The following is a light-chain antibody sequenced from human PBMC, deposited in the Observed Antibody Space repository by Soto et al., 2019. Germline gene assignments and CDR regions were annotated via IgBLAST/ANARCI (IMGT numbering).Light chain of an antibody. J-gene: IGKJ5*01. CDR2: KVS. CDR3: MQGTHWPIT. CDR1: QSLVHSDGIAY. Sequence: DVVMTQSPLSLPVTLGQPDSISCRANQSLVHSDGIAYFSWFQQRPGRSPRRLIYKVSNRDYGVPARFRGSGSGTDFALKISRVEAEDVGVYYCMQGTHWPITFGQGTRLEIK. V-gene: IGKV2-30*02.